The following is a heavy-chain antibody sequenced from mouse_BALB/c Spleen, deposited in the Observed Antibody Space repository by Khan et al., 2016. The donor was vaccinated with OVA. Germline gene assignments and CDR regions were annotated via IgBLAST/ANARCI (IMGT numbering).Heavy chain of an antibody. CDR3: TRRGLRWDFAY. J-gene: IGHJ2*01. Sequence: VQLQQSGAELAKPGASVKMSCKASGYTFINYWILWVKQRPGQGLEWIGYINPSTGYTEYNQNFKDQVTLTADKSSSTAYMQLSSLTSEDSADYYCTRRGLRWDFAYWGQGTTVTVSS. CDR2: INPSTGYT. V-gene: IGHV1-7*01. CDR1: GYTFINYW. D-gene: IGHD1-1*01.